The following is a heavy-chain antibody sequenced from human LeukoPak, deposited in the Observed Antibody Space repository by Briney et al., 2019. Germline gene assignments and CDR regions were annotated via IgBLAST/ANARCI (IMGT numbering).Heavy chain of an antibody. V-gene: IGHV4-59*01. J-gene: IGHJ4*02. CDR2: IYYSGST. D-gene: IGHD3-10*01. CDR3: ARGGVRPDY. CDR1: GGSISSYY. Sequence: KPSETLSLTCTVSGGSISSYYWSWIRQPPGKGLEWIGYIYYSGSTNYNPSLKSRVTISVDTSKNQFSLKLSSVTAADTAVYYCARGGVRPDYWGQGTLVTVSS.